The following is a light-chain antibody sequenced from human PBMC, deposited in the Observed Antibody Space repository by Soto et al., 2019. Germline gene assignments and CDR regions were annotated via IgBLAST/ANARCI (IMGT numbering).Light chain of an antibody. CDR2: RAS. CDR1: ETVSTPY. V-gene: IGKV3-20*01. CDR3: QEYGSSRS. J-gene: IGKJ4*01. Sequence: EIVLTQSPGTLSLSPGESATLSCRASETVSTPYLAWYQQKPGQAPRLLIYRASSRATGIPDRFSGGGSGTDFTLTISRLEPEDFALYYCQEYGSSRSFGGGTKVEIK.